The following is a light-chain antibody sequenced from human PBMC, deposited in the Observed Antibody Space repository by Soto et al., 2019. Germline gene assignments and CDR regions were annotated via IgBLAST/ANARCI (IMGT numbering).Light chain of an antibody. Sequence: DIQMTQSPSSLSASVGDRFTITCRASQSISSYLNWYQQKPGKAPKLLIYAASSLQSGVPSRFSGSGSGTDFTLTISSLQPEDFATYYCQQSYSNHQTFGQGTKVDIK. CDR3: QQSYSNHQT. V-gene: IGKV1-39*01. J-gene: IGKJ1*01. CDR2: AAS. CDR1: QSISSY.